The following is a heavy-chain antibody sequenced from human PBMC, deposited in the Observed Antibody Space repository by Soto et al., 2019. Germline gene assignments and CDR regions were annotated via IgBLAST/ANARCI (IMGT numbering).Heavy chain of an antibody. CDR1: GFSLTTDRVG. Sequence: QIPLKESGPTLVKPTQTLTLTCTFSGFSLTTDRVGVGWIRQPPGEALEWLAVIYWDDSKTYRPSLESRLTITKDTSKNQVALTMPNMDSLDTATYYCAHAYGGRSLYWGQGTLVTVSS. CDR3: AHAYGGRSLY. J-gene: IGHJ4*02. CDR2: IYWDDSK. V-gene: IGHV2-5*02. D-gene: IGHD1-26*01.